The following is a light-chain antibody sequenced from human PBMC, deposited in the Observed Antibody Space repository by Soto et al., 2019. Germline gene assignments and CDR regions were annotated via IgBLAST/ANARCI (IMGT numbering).Light chain of an antibody. V-gene: IGKV3-20*01. Sequence: EIVLTQSPGTLSLSPGERATLSCRASQSVSSSYLAWYQQKPGQAPRLLIYGASSRAIGIPDRFSGSGSGTDFTLTISRLEPEDFAVYYCQHYGSLVLTFGGGTKVEIK. CDR1: QSVSSSY. J-gene: IGKJ4*01. CDR2: GAS. CDR3: QHYGSLVLT.